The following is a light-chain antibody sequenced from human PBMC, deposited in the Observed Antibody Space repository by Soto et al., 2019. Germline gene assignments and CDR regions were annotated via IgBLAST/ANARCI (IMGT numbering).Light chain of an antibody. CDR2: GAS. J-gene: IGKJ2*01. V-gene: IGKV3-15*01. Sequence: EIVMTQSPATLSVSPGERATLSCRASQSVSSNLAWYQQKPGQAPRLLIYGASTRATGIPARFSGSGSGTEFTLTISSLQSEDFATYYCQQYSSYSAYTFGQGTKLEIK. CDR1: QSVSSN. CDR3: QQYSSYSAYT.